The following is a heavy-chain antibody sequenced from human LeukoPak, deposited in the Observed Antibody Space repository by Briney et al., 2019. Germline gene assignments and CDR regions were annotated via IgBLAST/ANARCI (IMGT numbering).Heavy chain of an antibody. CDR1: GGTFSSYA. CDR3: ARERARVAAAGPGYFQH. CDR2: IIPIFGTA. D-gene: IGHD6-13*01. J-gene: IGHJ1*01. Sequence: ASVKVSCKASGGTFSSYAVSWVRQAPGRGLEWMGGIIPIFGTANYAQKFQGRVTITADESTSTAYMELSSLRSSLTAEYSDARERARVAAAGPGYFQHWGQGTLVTVSS. V-gene: IGHV1-69*13.